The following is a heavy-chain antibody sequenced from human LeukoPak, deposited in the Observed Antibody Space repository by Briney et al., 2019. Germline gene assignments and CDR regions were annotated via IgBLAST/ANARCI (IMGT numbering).Heavy chain of an antibody. Sequence: SETLSLTCAVYGGSFSGYYWSWIRQPPGKGLEWIGEINHSGSTNYNPSLKSRVTISVDTSKNQFSLKLSSVTAADTAVYYCARDGYSYGLEPYFDYWGQGTLVTVSS. D-gene: IGHD5-18*01. CDR1: GGSFSGYY. J-gene: IGHJ4*02. V-gene: IGHV4-34*01. CDR2: INHSGST. CDR3: ARDGYSYGLEPYFDY.